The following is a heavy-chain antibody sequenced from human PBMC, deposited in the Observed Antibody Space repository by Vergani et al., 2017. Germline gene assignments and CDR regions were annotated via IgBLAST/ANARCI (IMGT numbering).Heavy chain of an antibody. CDR1: GFTFSSYA. J-gene: IGHJ6*02. CDR3: AKDGSSCWYFGFDNYYYGMDV. Sequence: EVQLLESGGGLVQPGGSLRLSCAASGFTFSSYAMSWVRQAPGKGLEWVSAISGSGGSTYYADSVKGRFTISRDNSKNTLYLQMNSLRAEDTAVYYCAKDGSSCWYFGFDNYYYGMDVWGQGTTVTVSS. V-gene: IGHV3-23*01. D-gene: IGHD6-19*01. CDR2: ISGSGGST.